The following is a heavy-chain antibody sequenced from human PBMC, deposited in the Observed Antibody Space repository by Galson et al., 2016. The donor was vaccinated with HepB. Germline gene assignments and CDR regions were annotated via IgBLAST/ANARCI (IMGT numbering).Heavy chain of an antibody. CDR1: GFSLSNYG. V-gene: IGHV3-30*03. J-gene: IGHJ6*01. CDR3: ARPRGTSYYYYGMDV. D-gene: IGHD3-16*01. CDR2: VSDDGTNK. Sequence: SLRLSCAASGFSLSNYGMHWVRQAPGKGLEWVAVVSDDGTNKYYADSVKGRFTISKDNSKSTLYLQINSLRGEDTAVYYCARPRGTSYYYYGMDVWGQGTTVSVSS.